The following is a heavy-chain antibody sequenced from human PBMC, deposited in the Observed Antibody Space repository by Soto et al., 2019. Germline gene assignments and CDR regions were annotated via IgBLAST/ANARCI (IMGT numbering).Heavy chain of an antibody. CDR1: GVSLTSYY. V-gene: IGHV4-59*01. CDR2: IFYNGTA. J-gene: IGHJ4*02. D-gene: IGHD3-10*01. CDR3: ARGKGTHRY. Sequence: SETLSLTCSVSGVSLTSYYWSWIRQTPGRTLEWIGCIFYNGTANYNPSLKSRVTISLDMSKNQFSLKLNSVTAEDTALYYCARGKGTHRYWGQGTLVTVSS.